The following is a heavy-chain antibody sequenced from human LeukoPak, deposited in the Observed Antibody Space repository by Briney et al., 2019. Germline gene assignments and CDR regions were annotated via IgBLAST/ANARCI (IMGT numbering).Heavy chain of an antibody. J-gene: IGHJ4*02. CDR3: ARKRGYSGYDPFDYFDY. D-gene: IGHD5-12*01. V-gene: IGHV4-30-4*01. CDR1: GGSISSGDYY. CDR2: IYYSGST. Sequence: SETLSLTCTVSGGSISSGDYYWSWIRQPPGKGLEWIGYIYYSGSTYYNPSLKSRVTISVDTSKNRFSLKLSSVTAADTAVYYCARKRGYSGYDPFDYFDYWGQGTLVTVSS.